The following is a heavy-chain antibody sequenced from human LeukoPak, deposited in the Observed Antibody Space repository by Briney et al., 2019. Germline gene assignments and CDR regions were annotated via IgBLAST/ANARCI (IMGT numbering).Heavy chain of an antibody. D-gene: IGHD1-1*01. CDR3: VHRQTGSTSFDY. V-gene: IGHV2-5*02. CDR2: IFWDDDK. Sequence: SGPTLVKPTQTLTLTCSFSGFSLTTTGVAVGWIRQPPGKALEWLALIFWDDDKEYSPSLKSRVTITKDTSNNQVVLIITNVDPVDTATYHCVHRQTGSTSFDYWGQGTLVIVSS. CDR1: GFSLTTTGVA. J-gene: IGHJ4*02.